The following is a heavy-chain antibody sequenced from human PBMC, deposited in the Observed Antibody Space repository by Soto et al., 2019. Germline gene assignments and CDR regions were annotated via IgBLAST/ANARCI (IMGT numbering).Heavy chain of an antibody. Sequence: EVQLVESGGGLVQPGRSLRLSCAASGFTFDDYAMHWVRQAPGKGLEWVSYITWNSVYTGYADSVKGRFTISRDNANNSLYLQKNRLKPEDTAFYYCPRAPSGSISSPIDFWGQGTLVTVSS. J-gene: IGHJ4*02. V-gene: IGHV3-9*01. CDR1: GFTFDDYA. D-gene: IGHD6-13*01. CDR2: ITWNSVYT. CDR3: PRAPSGSISSPIDF.